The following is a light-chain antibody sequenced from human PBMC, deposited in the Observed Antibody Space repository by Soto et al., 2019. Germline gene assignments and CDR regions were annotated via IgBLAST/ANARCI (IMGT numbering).Light chain of an antibody. V-gene: IGKV3-15*01. CDR1: QIVSSSY. CDR3: HQYNNWPPIT. CDR2: DAS. Sequence: EIVLTQSPDTLSLSPGERATLSCRASQIVSSSYSAWYQQKPGQAPRLLIYDASTRATGIPARFSGSGSGTEFTLTISSLQSEDFAVYYCHQYNNWPPITFGQGTRLEIK. J-gene: IGKJ5*01.